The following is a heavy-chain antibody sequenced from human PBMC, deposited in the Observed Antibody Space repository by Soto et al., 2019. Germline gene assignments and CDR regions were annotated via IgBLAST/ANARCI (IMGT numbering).Heavy chain of an antibody. V-gene: IGHV3-23*01. CDR2: ISGSGGST. CDR3: AKVRYCSSTSCQDWFDP. CDR1: GFTFSSYD. Sequence: PGGSLRLSCAASGFTFSSYDMNWVRQAPGKGLEWVSAISGSGGSTYYADSVKGRFTISRDNSKNTLYLQMNSLRAEDTAVYYCAKVRYCSSTSCQDWFDPWGQGPLVTVYS. D-gene: IGHD2-2*01. J-gene: IGHJ5*02.